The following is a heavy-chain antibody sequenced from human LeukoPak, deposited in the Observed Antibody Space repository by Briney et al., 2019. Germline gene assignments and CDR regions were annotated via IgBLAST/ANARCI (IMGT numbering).Heavy chain of an antibody. CDR1: GGSFSGYY. Sequence: SETLSLTCAVYGGSFSGYYWSWIRQPPGKGLEWIGEINHSGSTNYNPSLKGRVTISVDTSKNQFSLKLSSVPAADTAVYYCATLLADYGDSPNWFDPWGQGTLVTVSS. CDR3: ATLLADYGDSPNWFDP. CDR2: INHSGST. V-gene: IGHV4-34*01. D-gene: IGHD4-17*01. J-gene: IGHJ5*02.